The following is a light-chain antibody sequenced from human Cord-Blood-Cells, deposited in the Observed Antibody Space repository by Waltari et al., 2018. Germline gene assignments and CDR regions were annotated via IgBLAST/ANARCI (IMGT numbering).Light chain of an antibody. CDR3: CSYAGSWV. J-gene: IGLJ3*02. V-gene: IGLV2-23*01. CDR1: SSAVGSYNL. CDR2: EGS. Sequence: QSALTQPASVSGSPGQSITISCTGTSSAVGSYNLVSWYPQHPGKAPKLMIYEGSKRPSGVSNRFSGSKSGNTASLTISGLQAEDEADYYCCSYAGSWVFGGGTKLTVL.